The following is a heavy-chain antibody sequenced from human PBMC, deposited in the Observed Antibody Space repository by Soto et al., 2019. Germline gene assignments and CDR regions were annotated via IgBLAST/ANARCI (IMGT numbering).Heavy chain of an antibody. CDR3: AKAGGYDFWSGYPGFDY. Sequence: XGSLRLSCAAAGFTFSSYGMHWVRQAPGKGLEWVAVISYDGSNKYYADSVKGRFTISRDNSKNTLYLQMNSLRAEDTAVYYCAKAGGYDFWSGYPGFDYWGQGNLVTVSS. D-gene: IGHD3-3*01. J-gene: IGHJ4*02. CDR2: ISYDGSNK. CDR1: GFTFSSYG. V-gene: IGHV3-30*18.